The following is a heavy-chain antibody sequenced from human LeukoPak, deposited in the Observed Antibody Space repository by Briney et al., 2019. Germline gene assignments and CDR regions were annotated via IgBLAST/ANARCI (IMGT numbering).Heavy chain of an antibody. J-gene: IGHJ4*02. Sequence: GASVKVSCKASGYTFTGYYMHWVRQAPGQGLEWMGWINPNSGGTNYAQKFQGRVTMTRDTSISTAYMELSRLRSDDTAVYYCARSGRVVVPAAPFDYWGQGTLVTVSS. D-gene: IGHD2-2*01. CDR2: INPNSGGT. CDR3: ARSGRVVVPAAPFDY. V-gene: IGHV1-2*02. CDR1: GYTFTGYY.